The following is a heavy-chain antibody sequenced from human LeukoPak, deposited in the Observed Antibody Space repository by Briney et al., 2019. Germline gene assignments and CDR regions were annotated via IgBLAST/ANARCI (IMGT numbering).Heavy chain of an antibody. CDR1: GGSISSGTYY. CDR3: ARANYIAVAGYFDY. CDR2: LYTSGST. Sequence: PSETLSLTCTVSGGSISSGTYYWSWIRQPAGKGLEWIGRLYTSGSTNYNPSLKSRVTISVDTSKNQFSLKLRSVTAADTAVYYCARANYIAVAGYFDYWGQGTLVTVS. D-gene: IGHD6-19*01. J-gene: IGHJ4*02. V-gene: IGHV4-61*02.